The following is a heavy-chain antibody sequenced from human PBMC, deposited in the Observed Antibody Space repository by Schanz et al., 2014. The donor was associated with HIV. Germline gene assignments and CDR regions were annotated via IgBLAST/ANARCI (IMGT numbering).Heavy chain of an antibody. J-gene: IGHJ4*02. CDR1: GLSSLRTA. CDR2: LSGSGDRT. CDR3: AKADEIRHFDWYHPPLEE. D-gene: IGHD3-9*01. Sequence: EMQLLESGGGLVQPGGSLRISCVASGLSSLRTALLWVRQAPGKGLEWLSTLSGSGDRTYYADSVKGRVTISRDNSKNTLYLQMNSLRVEDTAVYYCAKADEIRHFDWYHPPLEEWGKGTLVTVSS. V-gene: IGHV3-23*01.